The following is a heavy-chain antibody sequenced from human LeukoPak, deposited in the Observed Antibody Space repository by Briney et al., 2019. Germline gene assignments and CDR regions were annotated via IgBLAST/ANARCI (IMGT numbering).Heavy chain of an antibody. V-gene: IGHV3-49*04. CDR2: MRSKSYGETT. CDR1: GFTFGDYV. CDR3: TTYDDFLIGDYPPYYFDY. Sequence: GRSLRLSCKTSGFTFGDYVMSWVRQAPGKGLEWVGFMRSKSYGETTNYAASVKGRFTISRDDSESIAYLQMNSLKTEDSALDYWTTYDDFLIGDYPPYYFDYWGQGTLVTVSS. J-gene: IGHJ4*02. D-gene: IGHD3-3*01.